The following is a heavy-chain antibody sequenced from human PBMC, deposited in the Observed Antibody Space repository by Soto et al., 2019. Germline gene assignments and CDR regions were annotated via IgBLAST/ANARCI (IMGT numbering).Heavy chain of an antibody. CDR2: VSSRGTTI. CDR3: ARQQSAYINGHGGWFDP. Sequence: GGSLRLSCAASGFTFSDYYMSWIRQAPGKGLEWVSCVSSRGTTIYYADSVRGRFTISRDNAKNSLYLQMNSLRAEDTAVYYCARQQSAYINGHGGWFDPWGQGTLVTVSS. CDR1: GFTFSDYY. J-gene: IGHJ5*02. D-gene: IGHD5-18*01. V-gene: IGHV3-11*01.